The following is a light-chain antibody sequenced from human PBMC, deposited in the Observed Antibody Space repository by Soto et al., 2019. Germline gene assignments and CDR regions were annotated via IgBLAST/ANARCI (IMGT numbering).Light chain of an antibody. CDR2: DAS. V-gene: IGKV3-11*01. CDR1: QSVSSY. CDR3: QQRSNWPPRT. Sequence: EIVLTQSPATLSLSPGERATLSCRASQSVSSYLAWYQKKPGQAPRLLIYDASNRATGIPARFSGSGSGTDFTLTISSLEPEDFAVYYCQQRSNWPPRTFGQGTKV. J-gene: IGKJ1*01.